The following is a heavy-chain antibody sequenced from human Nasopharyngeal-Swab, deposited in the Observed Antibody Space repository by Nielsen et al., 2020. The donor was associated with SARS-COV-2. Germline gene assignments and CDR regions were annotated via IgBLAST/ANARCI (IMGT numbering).Heavy chain of an antibody. CDR1: GFTFSSDS. J-gene: IGHJ3*02. V-gene: IGHV3-21*01. CDR2: ISSSSTYI. CDR3: AREYDEVVVITGAFDI. Sequence: GGSLRLSCAASGFTFSSDSMNWVRPAPGKGLEWVSSISSSSTYIYYADSVKGRFTISRDNAKNSLYLQMNSLRAEETAVYYCAREYDEVVVITGAFDIWGQGTMVTVSS. D-gene: IGHD3-22*01.